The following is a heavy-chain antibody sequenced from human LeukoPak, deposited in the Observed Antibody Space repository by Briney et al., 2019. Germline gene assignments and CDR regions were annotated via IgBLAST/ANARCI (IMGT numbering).Heavy chain of an antibody. V-gene: IGHV4-59*01. Sequence: SETLSLTCTVSGGSISTYYWNWIRQPPGKGLEWIGFIYYSGSTSYNPSLKSRVTISVDTSTNQFSLKLSSVTAADTAVYYCARVPYYHDSSGYYYAYFDCWGQGALVTVSS. CDR1: GGSISTYY. CDR2: IYYSGST. CDR3: ARVPYYHDSSGYYYAYFDC. J-gene: IGHJ4*02. D-gene: IGHD3-22*01.